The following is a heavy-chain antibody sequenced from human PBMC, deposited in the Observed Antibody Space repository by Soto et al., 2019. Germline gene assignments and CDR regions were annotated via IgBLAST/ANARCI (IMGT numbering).Heavy chain of an antibody. CDR2: IHYSGTT. J-gene: IGHJ4*02. CDR1: GGSISSYY. D-gene: IGHD2-2*01. V-gene: IGHV4-59*01. Sequence: SETLSLTCTVSGGSISSYYWSWIRQSPGKGLEWIGYIHYSGTTNYSPSLKSRVAMSVDTSKNQFSLKLSSVTAADTSVYDCASSVIPSTHFDSWGQGTLVTVSS. CDR3: ASSVIPSTHFDS.